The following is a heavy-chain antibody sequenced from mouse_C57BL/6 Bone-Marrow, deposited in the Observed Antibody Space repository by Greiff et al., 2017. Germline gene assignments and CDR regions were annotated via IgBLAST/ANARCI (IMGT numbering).Heavy chain of an antibody. Sequence: VQLQQPGAELVKPGASVKLSCQASGYTFTNYWMHWVKQRPGQGLEWIGMMHPNGGSPDYNEKFKSEATLSVDKSSRTAYMEYSSLTSEDSAVYYCARSYDYDDYTMDYWGQGTSVTVSS. V-gene: IGHV1-64*01. CDR3: ARSYDYDDYTMDY. J-gene: IGHJ4*01. CDR1: GYTFTNYW. D-gene: IGHD2-4*01. CDR2: MHPNGGSP.